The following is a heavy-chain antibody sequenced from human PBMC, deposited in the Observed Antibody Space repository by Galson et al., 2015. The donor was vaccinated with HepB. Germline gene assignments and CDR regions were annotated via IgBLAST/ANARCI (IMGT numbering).Heavy chain of an antibody. J-gene: IGHJ4*02. V-gene: IGHV3-23*01. D-gene: IGHD1-1*01. Sequence: SLRLSCAASGFTVSSNYMSWVRQAPGKGLEWVSSIYAAGTSTFYADSVKGRFAISRDNSKDTLYLQMNSLRVEDTALYYCAKDRVPDGRWNVDYWGQGTLVTVSS. CDR3: AKDRVPDGRWNVDY. CDR2: IYAAGTST. CDR1: GFTVSSNY.